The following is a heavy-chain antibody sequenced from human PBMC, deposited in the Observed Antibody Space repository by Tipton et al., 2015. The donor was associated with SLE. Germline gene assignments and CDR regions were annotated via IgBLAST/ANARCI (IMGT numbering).Heavy chain of an antibody. Sequence: TLSLTCAVYGVSFSDYFWNWIRQSPGKGLEWRGEVNHSGSTDYHPSLKSRVTMSVDTSKNQFSLKLTSLTAADTAVYYCARSSTFGVVRASFDSWGQGTLVTVS. J-gene: IGHJ4*02. CDR3: ARSSTFGVVRASFDS. V-gene: IGHV4-34*01. CDR1: GVSFSDYF. CDR2: VNHSGST. D-gene: IGHD3-3*01.